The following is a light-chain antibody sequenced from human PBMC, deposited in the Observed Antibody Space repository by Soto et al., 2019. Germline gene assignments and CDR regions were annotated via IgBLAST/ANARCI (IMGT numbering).Light chain of an antibody. CDR1: QGISSY. J-gene: IGKJ2*01. CDR2: AAS. CDR3: QQLNSYPQT. Sequence: IQLTQSPSSLSASVGDRVTITCRASQGISSYLAWYQQKPGKAPKLLIYAASTLQSGVPSRFSGIGSGTDFALTISSLQREDFATYYCQQLNSYPQTFGQGTKLEIK. V-gene: IGKV1-9*01.